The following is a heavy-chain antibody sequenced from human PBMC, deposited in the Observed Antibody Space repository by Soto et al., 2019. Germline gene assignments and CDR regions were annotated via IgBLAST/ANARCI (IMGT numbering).Heavy chain of an antibody. CDR3: ARGLLWFGELTDAFDI. CDR1: GYTFTGYY. Sequence: ASVKVSCKASGYTFTGYYMHWVRQAPGQGLEWMGWINPNSGGTNYAQKFQGWVTMTRDTSISTAYMELSRLRSDDTAVYYCARGLLWFGELTDAFDIWGQGTMVTVSS. J-gene: IGHJ3*02. V-gene: IGHV1-2*04. D-gene: IGHD3-10*01. CDR2: INPNSGGT.